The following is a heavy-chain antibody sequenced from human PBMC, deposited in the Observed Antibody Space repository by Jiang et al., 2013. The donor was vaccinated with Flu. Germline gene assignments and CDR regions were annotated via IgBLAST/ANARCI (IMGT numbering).Heavy chain of an antibody. D-gene: IGHD3-10*01. CDR1: GGSISSGGYS. V-gene: IGHV4-30-2*01. Sequence: GSGLVKPSQTLSLTCAVSGGSISSGGYSWSWIRRPPGKGLEWIGYIYHSGSTYYNPSLKSRVTISVDRSKNQFSLKLSSVTAADTAVYYCASGLITMVRGVITDNVGPSDYYYMDVWGKGTTV. CDR2: IYHSGST. CDR3: ASGLITMVRGVITDNVGPSDYYYMDV. J-gene: IGHJ6*03.